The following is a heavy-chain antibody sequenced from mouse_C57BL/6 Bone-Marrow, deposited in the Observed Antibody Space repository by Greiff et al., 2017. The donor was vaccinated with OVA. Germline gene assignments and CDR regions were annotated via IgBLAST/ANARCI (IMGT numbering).Heavy chain of an antibody. D-gene: IGHD2-1*01. Sequence: QVQLQQPGAELVMPGASVKLSCKASGYTFTSYWMHWVKQRPGQGLEWIGEIDPSNSYTNYNQKFKGKSTLTVDQSSSTAYMQLSSLTSEDSAVYYCARCGNFLVDYWGQGTTLTVSS. CDR3: ARCGNFLVDY. J-gene: IGHJ2*01. CDR1: GYTFTSYW. V-gene: IGHV1-69*01. CDR2: IDPSNSYT.